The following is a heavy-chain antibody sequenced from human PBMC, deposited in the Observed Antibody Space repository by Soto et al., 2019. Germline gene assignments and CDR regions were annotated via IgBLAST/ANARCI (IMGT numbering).Heavy chain of an antibody. J-gene: IGHJ5*02. CDR3: AITKRITIFGVVIGSSWFDP. CDR1: GGTFSSYA. Sequence: QVQLVQSGAEVKKPGSSVKVSCKASGGTFSSYAISWVRQAPGQGLEWMGGLIPIFGTANYAQKFQGRVTITADESTSTAYMELSSLRSEDTAVYYCAITKRITIFGVVIGSSWFDPWGQGTLVTVSS. CDR2: LIPIFGTA. D-gene: IGHD3-3*01. V-gene: IGHV1-69*01.